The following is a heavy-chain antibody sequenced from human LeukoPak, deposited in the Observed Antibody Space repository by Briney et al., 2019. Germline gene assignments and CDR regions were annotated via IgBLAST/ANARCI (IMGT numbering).Heavy chain of an antibody. D-gene: IGHD3-16*02. CDR1: GGSFSGYY. CDR2: INHSGST. Sequence: PSETLSLTCAVYGGSFSGYYWSWIRQPPGKGLEWIGEINHSGSTNYNPSLKSRVTISVDTSKSQFSLKLSSVTAADTAVYYCARGRIAYYDYVWGSYRRPSAFDIWGQGTMVTVSS. CDR3: ARGRIAYYDYVWGSYRRPSAFDI. V-gene: IGHV4-34*01. J-gene: IGHJ3*02.